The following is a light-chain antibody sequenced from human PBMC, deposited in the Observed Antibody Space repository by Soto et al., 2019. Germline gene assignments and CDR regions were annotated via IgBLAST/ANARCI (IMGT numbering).Light chain of an antibody. V-gene: IGKV1-39*01. CDR3: QQSYSTPT. CDR2: AAS. CDR1: QSISSY. J-gene: IGKJ5*01. Sequence: EIHMTQSPSSLSASLGYRFTITSGASQSISSYLNWYQQKPGKAPKILIYAASSLQSGVPSRFSGSGSGTDFTLTISSLQPEDFPTYYCQQSYSTPTFGQGTRLEIK.